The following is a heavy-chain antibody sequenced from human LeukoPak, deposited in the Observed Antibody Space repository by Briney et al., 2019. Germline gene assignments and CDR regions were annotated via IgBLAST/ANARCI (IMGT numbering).Heavy chain of an antibody. J-gene: IGHJ5*02. D-gene: IGHD6-13*01. Sequence: PSETLSLTCTVSGGSISSYYWSWIRQPPGKGLEWIGYIYCSGSTNYNPSLKSRVTISVDTSKNQFSLKLSSVTAADTAVYYCARAYGGYSSSWYRPTYWFDPWGQGTLVTVSS. CDR3: ARAYGGYSSSWYRPTYWFDP. CDR1: GGSISSYY. CDR2: IYCSGST. V-gene: IGHV4-59*12.